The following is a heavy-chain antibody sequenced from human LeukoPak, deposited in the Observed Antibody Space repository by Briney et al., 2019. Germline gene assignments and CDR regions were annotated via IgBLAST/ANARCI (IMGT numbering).Heavy chain of an antibody. CDR2: ISSSSSYI. J-gene: IGHJ6*04. CDR1: GFTFSSYS. D-gene: IGHD6-19*01. V-gene: IGHV3-21*01. CDR3: AREGIAVAGTDYYGMDV. Sequence: GGSLRLSCAASGFTFSSYSMNWVRQALGKGLEWVSSISSSSSYIYYADSVKGRFTISRDNAKNSLYLQMNSLRAEDTAVYYCAREGIAVAGTDYYGMDVWGKGTTVTVSS.